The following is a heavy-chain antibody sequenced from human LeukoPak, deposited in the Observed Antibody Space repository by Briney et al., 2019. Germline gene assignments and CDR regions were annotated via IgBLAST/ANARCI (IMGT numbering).Heavy chain of an antibody. CDR1: GFTFSGYS. Sequence: PGGSLRLSCAGSGFTFSGYSLNWVRQAPGKGLEWVSSITSSGSSMYYADSVKGRFTISRDNSKNTLYLQMNSLRAEDTAVYYCARRHSSEISWEDYWGQGTLVTVSS. D-gene: IGHD6-19*01. V-gene: IGHV3-21*01. J-gene: IGHJ4*02. CDR2: ITSSGSSM. CDR3: ARRHSSEISWEDY.